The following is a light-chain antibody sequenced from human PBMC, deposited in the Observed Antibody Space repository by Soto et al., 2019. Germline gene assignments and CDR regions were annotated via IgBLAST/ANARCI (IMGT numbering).Light chain of an antibody. CDR3: QVWSSSSDHPWV. V-gene: IGLV3-21*04. Sequence: SYELTQPPSVSVAPGKTARITCGGNNIGSKSVHWYQQKPGQAPVLVIYYESDRPSGIPERFSGSTSGNTATLTISRVEAGDEADYYCQVWSSSSDHPWVFGGGTKLTVL. CDR2: YES. CDR1: NIGSKS. J-gene: IGLJ2*01.